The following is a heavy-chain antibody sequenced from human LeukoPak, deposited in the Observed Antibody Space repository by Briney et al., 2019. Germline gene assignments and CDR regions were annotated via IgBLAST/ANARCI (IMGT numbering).Heavy chain of an antibody. Sequence: SETLSLTCTVSGVSVSSGSYYWSWIRQPPGKGLEWIGYIYYSGSTNYNPSLKSRVTISVDTSKNQFSLKLSSVTAADTAVYYCAREGKLSSDYWGQGTLVTVSS. V-gene: IGHV4-61*01. J-gene: IGHJ4*02. CDR3: AREGKLSSDY. D-gene: IGHD1-7*01. CDR2: IYYSGST. CDR1: GVSVSSGSYY.